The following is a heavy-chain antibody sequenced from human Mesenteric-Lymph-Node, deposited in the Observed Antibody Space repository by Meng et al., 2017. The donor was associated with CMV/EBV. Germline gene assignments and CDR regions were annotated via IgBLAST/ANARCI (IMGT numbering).Heavy chain of an antibody. V-gene: IGHV4-4*02. J-gene: IGHJ4*02. CDR1: GGSISTSSKW. CDR2: INHSGTA. Sequence: VSGGSISTSSKWWTWVRQSPEKGLQWMGEINHSGTANYSPSLKSRVTISVDRSNKQFFLRLNSVTAADTAVYYCSRFDSTGYGFDSWGQGTLVTVSS. D-gene: IGHD3-22*01. CDR3: SRFDSTGYGFDS.